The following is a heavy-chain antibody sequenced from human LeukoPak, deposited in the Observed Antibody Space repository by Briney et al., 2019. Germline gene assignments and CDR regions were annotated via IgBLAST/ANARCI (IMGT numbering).Heavy chain of an antibody. D-gene: IGHD6-13*01. V-gene: IGHV3-74*01. J-gene: IGHJ4*02. CDR1: GFTFSSYW. CDR2: INSDGSST. CDR3: AKGQGSWYLTSAHFDY. Sequence: PGGSLRLSCAASGFTFSSYWMHWVRQAPGKGLVWVSRINSDGSSTSYADSVKGRFTISRDNAKNTLYLQMNSLRAEDTAVYYCAKGQGSWYLTSAHFDYWGQGTLVTVSS.